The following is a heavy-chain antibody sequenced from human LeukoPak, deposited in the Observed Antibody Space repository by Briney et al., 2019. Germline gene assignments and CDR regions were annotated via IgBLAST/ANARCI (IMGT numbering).Heavy chain of an antibody. D-gene: IGHD1-26*01. CDR3: ARDASGSSTGLIDS. CDR2: ISTSSYYI. CDR1: GFTLRSYN. Sequence: GGSLRLSCVVSGFTLRSYNMHWVRQAPGKGLEWVSYISTSSYYIYYADSVKGRFTISRDDAKNSLYPQMNSLRDEDTALYYCARDASGSSTGLIDSWGQGTLVTVSS. J-gene: IGHJ4*02. V-gene: IGHV3-21*01.